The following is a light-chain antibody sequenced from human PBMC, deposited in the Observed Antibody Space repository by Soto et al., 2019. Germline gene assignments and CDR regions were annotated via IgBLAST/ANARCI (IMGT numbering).Light chain of an antibody. V-gene: IGKV1-27*01. CDR3: QKYDSAPLT. CDR1: QGISSY. J-gene: IGKJ3*01. CDR2: AAS. Sequence: DIQMTQSPSSLSASVGDIVTITCGASQGISSYLAWYQQKPGKVPKLLIYAASTLQSGVPSRFSGSGSGTDFTLTISSLQPEDVATYYCQKYDSAPLTFGPGTKVDIK.